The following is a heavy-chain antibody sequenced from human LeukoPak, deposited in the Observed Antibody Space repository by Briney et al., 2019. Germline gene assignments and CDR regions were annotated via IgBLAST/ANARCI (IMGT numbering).Heavy chain of an antibody. J-gene: IGHJ4*02. Sequence: GGSLRLSCAASGFTFSSYGMHWVRQASGKGLEWVAVISYDGSNKYYADSVKGRFTISRDNSKNTLYLQMNSLRAEDTAVYYCAKVATGYWGQGTLVTVSS. V-gene: IGHV3-30*18. CDR3: AKVATGY. D-gene: IGHD5-12*01. CDR2: ISYDGSNK. CDR1: GFTFSSYG.